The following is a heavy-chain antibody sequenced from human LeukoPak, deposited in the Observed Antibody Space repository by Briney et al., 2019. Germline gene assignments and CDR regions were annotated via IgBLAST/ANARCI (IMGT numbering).Heavy chain of an antibody. Sequence: SETLSLTCSVSGGFVNRGSDYCTWIRQPAGKGLEWIGRIYTSGSTNYNPSLKSRVTISVDTSKNQFTLKLSSVTAADTAVAYCSYYPGETEARGYYDYYYKDVWGKGTTVTVSS. V-gene: IGHV4-61*02. CDR1: GGFVNRGSDY. CDR2: IYTSGST. D-gene: IGHD3-16*01. J-gene: IGHJ6*03. CDR3: SYYPGETEARGYYDYYYKDV.